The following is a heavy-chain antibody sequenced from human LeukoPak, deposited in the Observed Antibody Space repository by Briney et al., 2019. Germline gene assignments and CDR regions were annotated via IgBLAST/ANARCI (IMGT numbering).Heavy chain of an antibody. CDR3: AKAGCSSIRCYVNY. J-gene: IGHJ4*02. CDR2: ISYNSSSI. D-gene: IGHD2-2*01. Sequence: PVGSLRLSCAASGFMFDDYAMHWVRQVPGKGLEWVSSISYNSSSIAYADSVKGRFTISRDNAKNSLYLQMSSLRVEDMALYHCAKAGCSSIRCYVNYWGQGTLVTVSS. V-gene: IGHV3-9*03. CDR1: GFMFDDYA.